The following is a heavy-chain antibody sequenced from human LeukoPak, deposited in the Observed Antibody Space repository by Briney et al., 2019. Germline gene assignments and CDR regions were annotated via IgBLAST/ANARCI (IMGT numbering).Heavy chain of an antibody. CDR2: IYSGGST. D-gene: IGHD3-3*01. CDR1: GFTVSSNY. V-gene: IGHV3-66*02. Sequence: GGSLRLSCAASGFTVSSNYMSWVRQAPGKGVEWVSVIYSGGSTYYADSVKGRFTISRDNSKNTLYLQMNSLRAEDTAVYYCARGHLYDFYFGYYMDVWGKGTTVTVSS. CDR3: ARGHLYDFYFGYYMDV. J-gene: IGHJ6*03.